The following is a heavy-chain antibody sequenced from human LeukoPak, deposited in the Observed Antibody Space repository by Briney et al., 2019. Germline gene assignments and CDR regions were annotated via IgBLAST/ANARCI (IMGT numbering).Heavy chain of an antibody. CDR2: IWYDGSNK. Sequence: GGSLRLSCAASGFTFSSYGMHWVRQAPGKGLEWVAVIWYDGSNKYYADSVKGRFTISRGNSKNTLYLQMNSLRAEDTAVYYCAKFFSEPRRPYYYYYMDVWGKGTTVTVSS. D-gene: IGHD1-14*01. CDR3: AKFFSEPRRPYYYYYMDV. J-gene: IGHJ6*03. CDR1: GFTFSSYG. V-gene: IGHV3-33*06.